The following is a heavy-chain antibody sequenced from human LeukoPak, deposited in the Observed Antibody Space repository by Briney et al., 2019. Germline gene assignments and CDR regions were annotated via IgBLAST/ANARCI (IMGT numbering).Heavy chain of an antibody. J-gene: IGHJ4*02. CDR3: AKDRIAARPGPYYFDY. Sequence: GGSLRLSCAASGFTFSSYAMSWVRQAPGKGLEWVSAISGSGGSTYYADSVKGRFTISRDNSKNTLYLQMNSLRAKDTAVYYCAKDRIAARPGPYYFDYWGQGTLVTVSS. D-gene: IGHD6-6*01. CDR2: ISGSGGST. V-gene: IGHV3-23*01. CDR1: GFTFSSYA.